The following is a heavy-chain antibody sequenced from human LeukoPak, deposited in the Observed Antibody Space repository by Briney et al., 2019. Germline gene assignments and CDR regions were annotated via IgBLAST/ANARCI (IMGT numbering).Heavy chain of an antibody. D-gene: IGHD3-22*01. CDR2: IYSGGST. Sequence: GGSLRLSCAASGFPFSTYAMNWVRQAPGKGLEWVSVIYSGGSTYYADPVKGRLTISRDISKNTLYLEMNSLRAVDTAVYYCAACYDSSGYYDYWGQGTLVTVSS. V-gene: IGHV3-53*01. CDR1: GFPFSTYA. CDR3: AACYDSSGYYDY. J-gene: IGHJ4*02.